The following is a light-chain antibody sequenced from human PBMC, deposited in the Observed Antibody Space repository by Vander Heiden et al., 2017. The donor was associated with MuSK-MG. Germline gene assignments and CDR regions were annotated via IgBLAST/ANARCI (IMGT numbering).Light chain of an antibody. J-gene: IGKJ5*01. CDR1: QGISNY. CDR2: AAS. CDR3: QKYNSALVYT. V-gene: IGKV1-27*01. Sequence: DIQMTQSPSSLSASVGDRVTITCRASQGISNYLAWYQQKPGKVPKLLIYAASTLQSGVPSRFSGSGSGTDFTLTISRLQPEDVATYYCQKYNSALVYTFGQGTRLEIK.